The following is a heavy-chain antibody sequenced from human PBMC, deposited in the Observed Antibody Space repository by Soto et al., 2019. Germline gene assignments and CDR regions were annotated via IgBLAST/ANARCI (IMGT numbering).Heavy chain of an antibody. CDR2: IYHSETT. J-gene: IGHJ4*02. D-gene: IGHD6-13*01. CDR1: GGSMRSTNY. CDR3: AFPATADFDY. Sequence: SETLALTCAVAGGSMRSTNYSAWVRQSPGRGLEWIGEIYHSETTNYSPSLKSRVNIAVDMSTNHFSLTLISVTAADTAVYYCAFPATADFDYWGKGILVTVSS. V-gene: IGHV4-4*02.